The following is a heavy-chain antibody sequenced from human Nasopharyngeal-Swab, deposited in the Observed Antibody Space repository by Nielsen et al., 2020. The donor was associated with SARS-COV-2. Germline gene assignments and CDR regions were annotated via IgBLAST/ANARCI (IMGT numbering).Heavy chain of an antibody. J-gene: IGHJ4*02. Sequence: GESLKISCEVSGFSFRDHAMSWVRQAPGKGLEWVSGISIRGVTTYYADSVKGRSTISRDNSKNTVYLDMNSLRAEDTAVYYCANEEVPNDYWGQGTLVTVSS. CDR3: ANEEVPNDY. CDR2: ISIRGVTT. CDR1: GFSFRDHA. V-gene: IGHV3-23*01.